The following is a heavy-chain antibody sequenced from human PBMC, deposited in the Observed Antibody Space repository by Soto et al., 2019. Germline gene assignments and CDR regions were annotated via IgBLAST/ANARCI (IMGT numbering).Heavy chain of an antibody. CDR1: GFTFSSYA. CDR2: ISGSGGST. Sequence: PGGSLRLSCAASGFTFSSYAMSWVRQAPGKGLEWVSAISGSGGSTYYANSVKGRFTVSRDNSNTTLYMQMNRPRAEDRAVYYCAKNVLRLLEWPETVFAPWGQGXLAPVPS. D-gene: IGHD3-3*01. V-gene: IGHV3-23*01. J-gene: IGHJ5*02. CDR3: AKNVLRLLEWPETVFAP.